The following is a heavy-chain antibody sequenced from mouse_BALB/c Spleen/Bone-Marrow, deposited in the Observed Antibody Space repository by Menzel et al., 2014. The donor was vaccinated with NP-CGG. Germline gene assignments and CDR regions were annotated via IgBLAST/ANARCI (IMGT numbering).Heavy chain of an antibody. D-gene: IGHD1-2*01. CDR3: ARLHYYGYEAY. V-gene: IGHV4-1*02. CDR2: INPDSSTI. Sequence: VQLKQSGGGLVQPGGSLKLSCAASGFDFSTYWMSWVRQAPGEGLEWIGEINPDSSTINYTPSLKDKFIISRDNAKNTLYLQMSKVRSEDTALYYCARLHYYGYEAYWGQGTLVTVSA. J-gene: IGHJ3*01. CDR1: GFDFSTYW.